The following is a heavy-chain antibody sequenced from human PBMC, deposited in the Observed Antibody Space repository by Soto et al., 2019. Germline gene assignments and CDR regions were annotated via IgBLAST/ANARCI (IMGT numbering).Heavy chain of an antibody. CDR1: GYTFTSYG. CDR3: ARGMGCDFWSAYCPQGYFDS. D-gene: IGHD3-3*01. J-gene: IGHJ4*02. Sequence: GASVKVSCKASGYTFTSYGISWVRQAPGQGLEWMGWISAYNGNTNFAQKLQGRVTLTTDTSTSTAYMELRSLRSDDTAMYYCARGMGCDFWSAYCPQGYFDSWGQGTLVTVSS. V-gene: IGHV1-18*01. CDR2: ISAYNGNT.